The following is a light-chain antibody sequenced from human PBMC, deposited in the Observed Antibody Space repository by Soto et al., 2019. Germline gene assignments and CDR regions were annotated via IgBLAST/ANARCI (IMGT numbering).Light chain of an antibody. CDR1: QSISSSY. CDR3: QQYGSSSWT. V-gene: IGKV3-20*01. J-gene: IGKJ1*01. Sequence: VLAQSQSTVSSSPGERFTLSCSASQSISSSYLAWYQQRTGQAPRXXIYGASSRATGIPDRFSGNVSGTELTLNLRRLEPEDGEVYHGQQYGSSSWTFSRGTKVDIK. CDR2: GAS.